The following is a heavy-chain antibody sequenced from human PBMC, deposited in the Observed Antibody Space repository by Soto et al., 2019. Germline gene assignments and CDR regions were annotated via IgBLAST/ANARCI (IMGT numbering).Heavy chain of an antibody. CDR1: GFSLSSGGVG. J-gene: IGHJ6*04. CDR3: PLDVASIKNYYFGKEV. CDR2: FYWDDDK. V-gene: IGHV2-5*02. D-gene: IGHD2-21*01. Sequence: QITLKESGPTLVKPTQTLTLTCTFSGFSLSSGGVGVAWIRQPPGKALEWLAVFYWDDDKRYSPSLKTRLTITNDSPKNQVVLALTNMDPVDTATYSCPLDVASIKNYYFGKEVWGKGTTVTVSS.